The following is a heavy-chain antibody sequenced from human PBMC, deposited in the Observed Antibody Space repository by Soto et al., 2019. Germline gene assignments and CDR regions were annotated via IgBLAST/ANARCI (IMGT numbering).Heavy chain of an antibody. CDR3: ASYDILTGRIDY. CDR2: IYYSGST. V-gene: IGHV4-30-4*01. J-gene: IGHJ4*02. D-gene: IGHD3-9*01. Sequence: SKTLSLTCTVSGGSISSGDYYWSWIRQPPGKGLEWIGCIYYSGSTYYNPSLKSRVTISVDTSKNQFSLKLSSVTAADTAVYYCASYDILTGRIDYWGQGTLVTVSS. CDR1: GGSISSGDYY.